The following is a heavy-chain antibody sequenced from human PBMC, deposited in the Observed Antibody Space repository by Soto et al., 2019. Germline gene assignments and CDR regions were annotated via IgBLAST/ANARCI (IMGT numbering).Heavy chain of an antibody. Sequence: PSETLSLTCTVSGDSISTFYWGWMRQSPGKELEWIGYVYYTGSTNYNPSLKSRVTISVDRSKNQFSLKLTSANAADTAVYYCARGRTVRNYADDSSDYFYFFDYWGQGXQVTVSS. CDR3: ARGRTVRNYADDSSDYFYFFDY. D-gene: IGHD3-22*01. V-gene: IGHV4-59*01. J-gene: IGHJ4*02. CDR1: GDSISTFY. CDR2: VYYTGST.